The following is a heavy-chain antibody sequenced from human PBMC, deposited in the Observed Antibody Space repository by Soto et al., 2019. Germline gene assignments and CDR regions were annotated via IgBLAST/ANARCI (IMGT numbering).Heavy chain of an antibody. CDR1: GYTFVSYG. CDR3: ARVSAGGCTNGVCYRESDY. D-gene: IGHD2-8*01. J-gene: IGHJ4*02. V-gene: IGHV1-18*01. Sequence: ASVKVSCKASGYTFVSYGVNWVRQAPGQGLEWMGWISAYNGYPNYAQKFQGRVTMTTDTSTSTAYMELRSLRSDDTAVYYCARVSAGGCTNGVCYRESDYWGQGTLVTVSS. CDR2: ISAYNGYP.